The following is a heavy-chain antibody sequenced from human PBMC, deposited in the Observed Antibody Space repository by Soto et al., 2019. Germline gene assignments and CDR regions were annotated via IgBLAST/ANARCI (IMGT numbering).Heavy chain of an antibody. CDR2: IYSGGST. CDR1: GFTVSSNY. CDR3: ARGYSYGFTLWFDP. J-gene: IGHJ5*02. D-gene: IGHD5-18*01. V-gene: IGHV3-66*01. Sequence: EVQLVESGGGLVQPGGSLRLSCAASGFTVSSNYMSWVRQAPGKGLEWVSVIYSGGSTYYADSVKGRFTISRDNSKNTLYLQMNSLRAEDTAVYYCARGYSYGFTLWFDPWGQGTLVTVSS.